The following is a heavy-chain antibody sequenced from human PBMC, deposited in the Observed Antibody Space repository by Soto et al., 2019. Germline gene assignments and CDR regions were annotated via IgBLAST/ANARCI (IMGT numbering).Heavy chain of an antibody. J-gene: IGHJ6*02. CDR3: ARDGHYYGSGSHPYYYGMDV. V-gene: IGHV1-69*13. D-gene: IGHD3-10*01. Sequence: ASVKVSCKASVGTFSSYAISWVRQAPGQGLEWMGGIIPIFGTANYAQKFQGRVTITADESTSTAYMELSSLRSEDTAVYYCARDGHYYGSGSHPYYYGMDVWGQGTTVTVSS. CDR1: VGTFSSYA. CDR2: IIPIFGTA.